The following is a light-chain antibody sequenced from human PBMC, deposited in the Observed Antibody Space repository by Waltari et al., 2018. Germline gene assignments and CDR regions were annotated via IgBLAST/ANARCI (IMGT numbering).Light chain of an antibody. CDR2: KAY. Sequence: QSVLTQPPSASGAPGQEVSISCSGGSTTITNYVFWYQQFPGTAPKLIVYKAYERPSGVPDRFAASKSGTSASLAISGLRSDDEADYYCATWDDSLNGWVFGGGTKLTVL. V-gene: IGLV1-47*01. J-gene: IGLJ3*02. CDR3: ATWDDSLNGWV. CDR1: STTITNY.